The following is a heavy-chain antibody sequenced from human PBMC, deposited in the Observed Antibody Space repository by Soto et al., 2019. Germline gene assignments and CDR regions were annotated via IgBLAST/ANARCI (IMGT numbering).Heavy chain of an antibody. V-gene: IGHV1-8*01. D-gene: IGHD3-22*01. Sequence: ASVKVSSKASGYSLTNNDVSWVRQATGQGLEWMGWMNPGSGDTGYAQKFQGRVTMTRDISIATAYMELSSLRSDDTAVYYCARDRYSYDSRAYQGVDWYFDLWGRGTLVTVSS. J-gene: IGHJ2*01. CDR1: GYSLTNND. CDR3: ARDRYSYDSRAYQGVDWYFDL. CDR2: MNPGSGDT.